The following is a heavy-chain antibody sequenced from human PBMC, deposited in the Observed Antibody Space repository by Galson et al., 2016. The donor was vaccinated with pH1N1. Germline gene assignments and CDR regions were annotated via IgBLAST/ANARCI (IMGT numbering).Heavy chain of an antibody. J-gene: IGHJ6*03. CDR1: GGSIRNYY. V-gene: IGHV4-59*01. CDR2: IYYSGNT. Sequence: ETLSLTCTVSGGSIRNYYWTWLRQPPGKGLEWLGFIYYSGNTMYNPSLKSRVTISVDMSNNPPYLRLTPVTAADAAIYFCARGKSEPGFYYHYMDVWGKGTTVTVSS. CDR3: ARGKSEPGFYYHYMDV. D-gene: IGHD1-14*01.